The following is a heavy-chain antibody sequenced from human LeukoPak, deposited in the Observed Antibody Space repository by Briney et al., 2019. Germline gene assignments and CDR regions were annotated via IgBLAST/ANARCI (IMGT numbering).Heavy chain of an antibody. CDR3: ARAWRRGHYYDSSGYYLVYFDY. D-gene: IGHD3-22*01. Sequence: SETLSLTCTVSGGSISSYYWSWIRQPPGKGLEWIAYIFYSGSTNFNPSLKSRVTISVDTSKNQFSLKLSSVTAADTAVYYCARAWRRGHYYDSSGYYLVYFDYWGQGTLVTVSS. V-gene: IGHV4-59*01. J-gene: IGHJ4*02. CDR1: GGSISSYY. CDR2: IFYSGST.